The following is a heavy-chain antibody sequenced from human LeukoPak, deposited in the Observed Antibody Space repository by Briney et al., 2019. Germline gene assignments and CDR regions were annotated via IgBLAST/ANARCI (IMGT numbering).Heavy chain of an antibody. Sequence: GASVKVSCKASGYTFTSYDINWVRQATGQELEWMGWMNPNSGNTGYAQKFQGRVTITRNTSISTAYMELSSLSSEDTAEYYCARGSAPWFGELYLLDYWAREPWSPSPQ. CDR1: GYTFTSYD. CDR3: ARGSAPWFGELYLLDY. J-gene: IGHJ4*02. CDR2: MNPNSGNT. V-gene: IGHV1-8*03. D-gene: IGHD3-10*01.